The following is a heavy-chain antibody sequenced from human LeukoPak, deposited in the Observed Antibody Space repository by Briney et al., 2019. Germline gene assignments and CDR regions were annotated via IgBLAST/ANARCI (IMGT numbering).Heavy chain of an antibody. CDR2: VNEGGGRT. V-gene: IGHV3-23*01. CDR1: GFIFSNYA. Sequence: GGSLRLSCVASGFIFSNYAMGWVRQAPGKGLEWVATVNEGGGRTYYADSVQGRFTMSRDNSRNTLYLQMNSLRAEDTAIYYCAKEGRPNSGGGFYDYWGQGTRVTVSS. D-gene: IGHD5-12*01. J-gene: IGHJ4*02. CDR3: AKEGRPNSGGGFYDY.